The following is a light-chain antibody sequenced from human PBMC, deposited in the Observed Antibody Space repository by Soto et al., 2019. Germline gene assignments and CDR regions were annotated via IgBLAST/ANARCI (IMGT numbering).Light chain of an antibody. CDR3: RSYTSSSTVVV. CDR1: SSDVGGYNY. CDR2: DVS. V-gene: IGLV2-14*01. J-gene: IGLJ2*01. Sequence: QSALTQPASVSGSPGQSITISCTGTSSDVGGYNYVSWYQQHPGKAPKLMIYDVSNRPSGVSNRFSGSKSGNTASLTISGVQGGDEADYYCRSYTSSSTVVVFGGGTTLTVL.